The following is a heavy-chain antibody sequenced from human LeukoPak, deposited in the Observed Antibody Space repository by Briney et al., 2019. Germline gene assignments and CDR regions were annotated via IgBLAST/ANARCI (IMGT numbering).Heavy chain of an antibody. Sequence: PGGSLRLSCAASAFTFSDYSMSWVRQAPGKGLEWISYISGRSSTIYYADSVRGRFTISRDNAKNSMYLPMNSLRAEDTAVYYCARDRLTSGSYFFDYWGQGTLVTVSS. V-gene: IGHV3-48*01. CDR3: ARDRLTSGSYFFDY. CDR2: ISGRSSTI. D-gene: IGHD1-26*01. CDR1: AFTFSDYS. J-gene: IGHJ4*02.